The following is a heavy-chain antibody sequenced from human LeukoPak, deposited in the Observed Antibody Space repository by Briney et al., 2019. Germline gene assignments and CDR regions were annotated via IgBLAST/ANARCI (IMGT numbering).Heavy chain of an antibody. J-gene: IGHJ4*02. CDR1: GFIFSNDA. Sequence: GRSLRLSCAASGFIFSNDAMHWVRQAPGKGLEWVAFIWFDGSNKHYADSVKGRFTISRDNSEDTLYLQMNSLRAEDTAVYYCAKDMRFDWTPYYFDYWGQGTLVTVSS. CDR3: AKDMRFDWTPYYFDY. CDR2: IWFDGSNK. V-gene: IGHV3-33*06. D-gene: IGHD3-9*01.